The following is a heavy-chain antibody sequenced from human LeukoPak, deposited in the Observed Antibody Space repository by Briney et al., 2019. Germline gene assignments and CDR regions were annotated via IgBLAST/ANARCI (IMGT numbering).Heavy chain of an antibody. V-gene: IGHV4-59*01. CDR2: IYYSGST. CDR3: ARGGRYLGHCDY. D-gene: IGHD1-26*01. CDR1: GGSISSYY. Sequence: SETLSLTCTVSGGSISSYYWSWIRQPPGKGLEWIGYIYYSGSTNYNPSLKSRVTISVDTSKNQFSLKLSSVTAADTAVYYCARGGRYLGHCDYWGQGTLVTVSS. J-gene: IGHJ4*02.